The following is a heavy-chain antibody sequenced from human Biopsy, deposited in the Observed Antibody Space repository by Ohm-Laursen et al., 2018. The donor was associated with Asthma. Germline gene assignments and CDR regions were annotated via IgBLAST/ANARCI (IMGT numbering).Heavy chain of an antibody. CDR3: ARKAGSCISSTCYSLDF. CDR2: INSVFGTT. V-gene: IGHV1-69*13. CDR1: GGTFNTYV. Sequence: SVNASRQSIGGTFNTYVIGWARQPPGQGLGWMGGINSVFGTTTYPQKFQDRVTITADDSTSTVYMELSSLRSEDTAVYYCARKAGSCISSTCYSLDFWGQGTLVTVSS. J-gene: IGHJ4*02. D-gene: IGHD2-15*01.